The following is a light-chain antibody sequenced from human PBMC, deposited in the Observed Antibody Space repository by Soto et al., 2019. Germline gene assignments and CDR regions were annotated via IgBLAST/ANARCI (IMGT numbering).Light chain of an antibody. CDR2: EAS. V-gene: IGKV1-5*03. CDR1: QSISDS. Sequence: DIQMTQSPSTLSASVGDRVTITCRASQSISDSLAWYQQKPGKAPKLLIYEASNLKSGVPSRFSGSGSGTEYTLTISSLQPDDFASYYCQQDNGYWTFGQGTKVDIK. CDR3: QQDNGYWT. J-gene: IGKJ1*01.